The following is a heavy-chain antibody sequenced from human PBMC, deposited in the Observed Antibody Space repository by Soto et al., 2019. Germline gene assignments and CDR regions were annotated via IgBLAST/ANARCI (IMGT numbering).Heavy chain of an antibody. V-gene: IGHV3-74*01. D-gene: IGHD1-1*01. Sequence: EVQLVESGGGLVQPGGSLRLCCAASGFTFSGYWMHWVRHVPGKGLVWVSRINSDGSSTDYADSVKGRFSISRDNTKNTLYLQMNSLRAEATAVYYCVRWGTVAVPPTEAGGYWGQGTLVTVTS. CDR2: INSDGSST. CDR3: VRWGTVAVPPTEAGGY. J-gene: IGHJ4*02. CDR1: GFTFSGYW.